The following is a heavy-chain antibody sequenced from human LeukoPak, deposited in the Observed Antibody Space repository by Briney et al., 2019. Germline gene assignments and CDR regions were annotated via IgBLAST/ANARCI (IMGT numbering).Heavy chain of an antibody. V-gene: IGHV3-21*01. CDR1: GFTFSSYS. J-gene: IGHJ4*02. Sequence: GGSLRLSCAASGFTFSSYSMNWVRQAPGKGLEWVSSISSSSSYTYYADSVKGRFTISRDNAKNSLYLQMDSLRAEDTAVYYCARGNGDDYWGQGTLVTVSS. D-gene: IGHD4-17*01. CDR2: ISSSSSYT. CDR3: ARGNGDDY.